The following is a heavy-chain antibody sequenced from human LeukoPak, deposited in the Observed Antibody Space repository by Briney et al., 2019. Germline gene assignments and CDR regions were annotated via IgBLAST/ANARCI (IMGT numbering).Heavy chain of an antibody. CDR1: GYTFTGYY. CDR2: INPNSGGT. Sequence: GASVKVSCKASGYTFTGYYMHWVRQAPGQGLEWMGWINPNSGGTNYAQKFQGRVTMTRDTSISTAYMELSRLRSDDTAVYYCARDGGYGDYVIDPWGQGTLVTVSS. CDR3: ARDGGYGDYVIDP. V-gene: IGHV1-2*02. J-gene: IGHJ5*02. D-gene: IGHD4-17*01.